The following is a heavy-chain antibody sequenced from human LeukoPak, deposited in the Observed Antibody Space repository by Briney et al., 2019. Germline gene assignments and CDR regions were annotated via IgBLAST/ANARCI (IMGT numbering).Heavy chain of an antibody. Sequence: ASVKVSCKASGYTFTSYDINWVRQATGQGLEWMGWMNPNSGNTGYAQKFQGRVTMTRNTSISTAYMELSSLRSEDTAVYYCARASKAAAGFVVWGQGTLVTVSS. CDR3: ARASKAAAGFVV. CDR2: MNPNSGNT. J-gene: IGHJ5*02. V-gene: IGHV1-8*01. CDR1: GYTFTSYD. D-gene: IGHD6-13*01.